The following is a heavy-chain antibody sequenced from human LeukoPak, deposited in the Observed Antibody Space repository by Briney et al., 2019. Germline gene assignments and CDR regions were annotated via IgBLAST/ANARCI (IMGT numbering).Heavy chain of an antibody. CDR3: ARDVSDGYYYDSSGYYYVQETRYYFDY. Sequence: PGGSLRLSCAASGFTFSSYWMSWVRQAPGKGLEWVANIKQDGSEKYYVDSVKGRFTISRDNAKNSLYLQMNSLRAEDTAVYYCARDVSDGYYYDSSGYYYVQETRYYFDYWGQGTLVTVSS. V-gene: IGHV3-7*01. CDR2: IKQDGSEK. CDR1: GFTFSSYW. J-gene: IGHJ4*02. D-gene: IGHD3-22*01.